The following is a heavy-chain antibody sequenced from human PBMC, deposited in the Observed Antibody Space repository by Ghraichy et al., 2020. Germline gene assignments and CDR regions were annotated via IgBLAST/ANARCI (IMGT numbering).Heavy chain of an antibody. CDR2: ISGSGGST. CDR3: AKDLWDSSGYYYMNY. D-gene: IGHD3-22*01. CDR1: GFTFSSYA. Sequence: GALNISCAASGFTFSSYAMSWVRQAPGKGLEWVSAISGSGGSTYYADSVKGRFTISRDNSKNTLYLQMNSLRAEDTAVYYCAKDLWDSSGYYYMNYWGQGTLVTVSS. J-gene: IGHJ4*02. V-gene: IGHV3-23*01.